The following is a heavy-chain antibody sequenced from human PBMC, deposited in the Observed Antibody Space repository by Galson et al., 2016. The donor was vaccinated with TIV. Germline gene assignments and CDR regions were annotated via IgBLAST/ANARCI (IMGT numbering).Heavy chain of an antibody. CDR2: IDSDGGT. Sequence: SLRLSCAASGLTVSDNYLTWVRQAPGKGLEWVSIIDSDGGTHYASSVRGRFSISRDNSQNTLYLQMNTLRPEDTAVYYCARERRHCGNECYLRYYFGMDVWGQGTTVTVSS. CDR1: GLTVSDNY. CDR3: ARERRHCGNECYLRYYFGMDV. J-gene: IGHJ6*02. V-gene: IGHV3-66*02. D-gene: IGHD2-21*01.